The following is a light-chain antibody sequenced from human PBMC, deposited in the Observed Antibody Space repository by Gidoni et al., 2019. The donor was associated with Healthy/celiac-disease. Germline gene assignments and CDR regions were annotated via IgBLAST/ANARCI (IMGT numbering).Light chain of an antibody. Sequence: EIVLTQSPGTLSLSPGERATLSCRASQSVSSSYLAWYQQKPCQAPRLLIYGASSRATGLPDMFSGSGSGTDFTLTISRLEPEDFAVYYCQQYGSSPMTFGQGTKVEIK. J-gene: IGKJ1*01. V-gene: IGKV3-20*01. CDR2: GAS. CDR3: QQYGSSPMT. CDR1: QSVSSSY.